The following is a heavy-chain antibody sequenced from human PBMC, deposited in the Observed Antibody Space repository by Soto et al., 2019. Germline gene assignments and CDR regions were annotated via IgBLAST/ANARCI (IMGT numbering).Heavy chain of an antibody. CDR3: ASAAREAVFRGAFNN. J-gene: IGHJ4*02. CDR1: GYTFTSYV. V-gene: IGHV1-18*01. Sequence: QVQLVQSGAEVKKPGASVKVSCKASGYTFTSYVISWVRQAPGQGLEWMGWISGYNTNTNYAQKLQARVTMTTDTSTNTAYVELRSRRSTDTAVYFCASAAREAVFRGAFNNRGQGTLVTV. D-gene: IGHD6-25*01. CDR2: ISGYNTNT.